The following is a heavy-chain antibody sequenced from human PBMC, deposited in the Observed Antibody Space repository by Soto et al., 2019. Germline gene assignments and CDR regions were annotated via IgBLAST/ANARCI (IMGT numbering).Heavy chain of an antibody. D-gene: IGHD6-6*01. CDR3: ARIPKYSSSPGYYGMDV. CDR2: IDWDDDK. V-gene: IGHV2-70*01. J-gene: IGHJ6*02. Sequence: SGPTLVNPTQTLTLTCTFSGFSLSTSGMCVSWIRQPPGKALEWLALIDWDDDKYYSTSLKTRLTISKDTSKNQEVLTMTNMDPVDTATYYCARIPKYSSSPGYYGMDVWGQGTTVTVSS. CDR1: GFSLSTSGMC.